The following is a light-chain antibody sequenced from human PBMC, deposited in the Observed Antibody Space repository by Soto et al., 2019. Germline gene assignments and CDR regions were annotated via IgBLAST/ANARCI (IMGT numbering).Light chain of an antibody. CDR3: QQYKIYPPWT. J-gene: IGKJ1*01. Sequence: EIVVTQSPATLSVSPGERATLSCRASQSVSSNLAWYQQKPGQAPRLLIYGASTRATGIPARFSGSGSGTEFTLTISSLQSEDFSFYYCQQYKIYPPWTLGQGPKLDI. V-gene: IGKV3-15*01. CDR1: QSVSSN. CDR2: GAS.